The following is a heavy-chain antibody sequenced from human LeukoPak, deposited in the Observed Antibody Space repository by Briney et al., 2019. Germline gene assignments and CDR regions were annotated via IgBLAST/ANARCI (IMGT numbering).Heavy chain of an antibody. D-gene: IGHD1-1*01. CDR2: ICWNSGSI. V-gene: IGHV3-9*01. CDR1: GFTFHDYA. J-gene: IGHJ6*02. Sequence: GVSLRLFCAPSGFTFHDYAMHGVRQAPGRGLEGVSGICWNSGSIGYADSVKGRFTISRDNAKNSLYLQMNSLRAEDTALYYCAKDIVQWNDDYYYGMDVWGQGTTVTVSS. CDR3: AKDIVQWNDDYYYGMDV.